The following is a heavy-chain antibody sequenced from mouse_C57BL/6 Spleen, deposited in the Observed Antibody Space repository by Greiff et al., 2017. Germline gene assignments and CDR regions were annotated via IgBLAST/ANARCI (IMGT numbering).Heavy chain of an antibody. J-gene: IGHJ2*01. Sequence: VQLKQSGPELVKPGASVKISCKASGYTFTDYYMNWVKQSHGKSLEWIGDINPNNGGTSYNQKFKGKATLTVDKSSSTAYMELRSLTSEDSAVYYCAPYYYGSSYVDYWGQGTTLTVSS. V-gene: IGHV1-26*01. CDR1: GYTFTDYY. CDR3: APYYYGSSYVDY. D-gene: IGHD1-1*01. CDR2: INPNNGGT.